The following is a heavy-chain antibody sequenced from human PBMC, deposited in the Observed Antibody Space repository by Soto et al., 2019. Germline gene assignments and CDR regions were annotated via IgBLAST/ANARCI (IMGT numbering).Heavy chain of an antibody. D-gene: IGHD4-17*01. CDR3: ATGLDSGDYVGSFDP. CDR1: GFTFSDYY. CDR2: ISSSGSTI. V-gene: IGHV3-11*01. Sequence: GGSLRLSCAASGFTFSDYYMSWIRQAPGKGLEWVSYISSSGSTIYYADSVKGRFTISRDNAKNSLYLQMNSLRAEDTAVYYCATGLDSGDYVGSFDPWGQGTLVTVSS. J-gene: IGHJ5*02.